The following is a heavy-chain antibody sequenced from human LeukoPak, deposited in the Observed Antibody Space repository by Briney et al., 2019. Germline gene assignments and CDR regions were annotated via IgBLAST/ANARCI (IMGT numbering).Heavy chain of an antibody. CDR3: ARVGAAAGQDYYYYYGMDV. V-gene: IGHV3-20*04. CDR2: INWNGGST. CDR1: GFTFDDYG. J-gene: IGHJ6*02. Sequence: GGSLRLSCAASGFTFDDYGMSWVRQAPGKGLEWVSGINWNGGSTGYADSVKGRFTISRDNAKNSLYLQMNSLRAEDTAVYYCARVGAAAGQDYYYYYGMDVWGQGTTVTVSS. D-gene: IGHD6-13*01.